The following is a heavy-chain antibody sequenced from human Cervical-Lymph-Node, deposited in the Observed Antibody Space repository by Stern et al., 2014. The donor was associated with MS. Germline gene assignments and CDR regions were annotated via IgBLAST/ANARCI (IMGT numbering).Heavy chain of an antibody. CDR1: GFTFSDFY. D-gene: IGHD3-10*01. Sequence: VQLVHSGGGLVKPGGSLRLSCAASGFTFSDFYMTWMRQAPGKGLEWVSYISTSGSTIYYADSVKGRFTISRDNAKNLLYLQMTSLRAEDAAVYYCVRSGAGNWFDPWGQGTLVTVSS. CDR3: VRSGAGNWFDP. V-gene: IGHV3-11*01. CDR2: ISTSGSTI. J-gene: IGHJ5*02.